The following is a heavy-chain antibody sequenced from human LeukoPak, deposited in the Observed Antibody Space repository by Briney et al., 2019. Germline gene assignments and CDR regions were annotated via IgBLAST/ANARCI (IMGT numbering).Heavy chain of an antibody. Sequence: ASVKVSSKASVYTFTNYGINWGRRAPAPGLEWVGWISAHTGDTNYAQKVQGRVTMTTDTSSSTVYMELRSLKSDDTAIYYCARESPGDFDFWGQGTLVTVSS. CDR3: ARESPGDFDF. V-gene: IGHV1-18*01. CDR1: VYTFTNYG. CDR2: ISAHTGDT. D-gene: IGHD7-27*01. J-gene: IGHJ4*02.